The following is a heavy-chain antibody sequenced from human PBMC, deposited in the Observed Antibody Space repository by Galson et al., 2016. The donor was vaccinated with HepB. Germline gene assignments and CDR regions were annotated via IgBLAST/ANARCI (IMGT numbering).Heavy chain of an antibody. CDR2: IKKDGSET. J-gene: IGHJ6*02. CDR3: ARDLGVDDCWRGYFPMDV. V-gene: IGHV3-7*01. Sequence: SLRLSCAASGFTFSTYWMNWVRQAPGKGLEWVANIKKDGSETYYVDSVKGRFTISRDNAKNSMFLQMNSLRAEDTAAYYCARDLGVDDCWRGYFPMDVWGLGTTVTVSS. CDR1: GFTFSTYW. D-gene: IGHD3-3*01.